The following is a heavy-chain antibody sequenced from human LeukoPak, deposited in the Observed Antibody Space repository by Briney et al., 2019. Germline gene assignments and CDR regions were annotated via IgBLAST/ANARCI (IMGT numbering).Heavy chain of an antibody. J-gene: IGHJ4*02. CDR2: ISYDGSNK. V-gene: IGHV3-30*18. CDR3: AKESKNGDYEFDY. D-gene: IGHD4-17*01. Sequence: GGSLRLSCAASGFTFSSYGMHWARQAPGKGLEWVAVISYDGSNKYYADSVKGRFTISRDNSKNTLYLQMNSLRAEDTAVYYCAKESKNGDYEFDYWGQGTLVTVSS. CDR1: GFTFSSYG.